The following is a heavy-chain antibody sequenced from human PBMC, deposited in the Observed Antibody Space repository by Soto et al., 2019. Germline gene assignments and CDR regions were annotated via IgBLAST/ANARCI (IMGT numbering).Heavy chain of an antibody. CDR1: GFTFSSYS. V-gene: IGHV3-74*01. Sequence: PGGSLRLSCAASGFTFSSYSMNWVRQAPGEGLVWVSRINSDGTTTNYADSVKGRFTVSRDNAKNTLYLQMNSLRAEETAIYYCARGGLHAFYKDNWGQGTLVTVSS. D-gene: IGHD3-10*01. J-gene: IGHJ4*02. CDR2: INSDGTTT. CDR3: ARGGLHAFYKDN.